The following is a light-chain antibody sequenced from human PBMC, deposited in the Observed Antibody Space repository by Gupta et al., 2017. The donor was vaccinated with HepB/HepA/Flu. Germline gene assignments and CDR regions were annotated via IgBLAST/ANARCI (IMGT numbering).Light chain of an antibody. CDR3: QAWDSSTL. Sequence: SYELTQPPSVSVSLGQTASITCSGDKLGNKYVCWYQRKPGRSPVLVIYQDNKRPSGIPERFSGSNSGNTATLTISGTQAMDEADYYCQAWDSSTLFGGGTKLTVL. CDR2: QDN. CDR1: KLGNKY. J-gene: IGLJ2*01. V-gene: IGLV3-1*01.